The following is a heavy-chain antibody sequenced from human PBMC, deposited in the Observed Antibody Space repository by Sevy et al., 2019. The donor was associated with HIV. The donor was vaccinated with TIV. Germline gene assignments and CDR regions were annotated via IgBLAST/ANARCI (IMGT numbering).Heavy chain of an antibody. CDR2: MYHSGRS. Sequence: SETLSLTCAVSGYSISSGYYWGWVRQPPGKGLEWIGSMYHSGRSSFNPSLKSRVTIPVDTSKNQFSLKLTSVTAADTAVYYCATEIVYWYNFDYWGHGTLVTVSS. CDR3: ATEIVYWYNFDY. CDR1: GYSISSGYY. V-gene: IGHV4-38-2*01. D-gene: IGHD1-1*01. J-gene: IGHJ4*01.